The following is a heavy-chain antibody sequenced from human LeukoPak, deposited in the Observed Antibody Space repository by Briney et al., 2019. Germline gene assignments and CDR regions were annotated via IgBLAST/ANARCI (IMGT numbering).Heavy chain of an antibody. J-gene: IGHJ6*03. CDR1: GYSINSGYY. CDR2: TYYSGST. CDR3: ARKQYKGYYYYHYMDV. D-gene: IGHD1-14*01. V-gene: IGHV4-38-2*02. Sequence: SETLSLTCSVSGYSINSGYYWGWIRQPPGKGLEWIGKTYYSGSTYYNPSLKSRVTISMDTSNNQFFLDLNSVTAADTAVYYCARKQYKGYYYYHYMDVWGKGTTVTVSS.